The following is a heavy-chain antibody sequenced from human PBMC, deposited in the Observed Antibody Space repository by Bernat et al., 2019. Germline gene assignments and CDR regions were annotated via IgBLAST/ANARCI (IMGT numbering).Heavy chain of an antibody. Sequence: EVQLVESGGGLVQPGRSLRLSCAASGFTFDDYAMHWVRQAPGKGMEWVSGISWNSGNIGYADSVKGRFTISRDNAKNSLYLQMNSLRAEDTALFYCAKDIREYSGYDCEAFDIWGQGTMVTVSS. CDR2: ISWNSGNI. J-gene: IGHJ3*02. CDR3: AKDIREYSGYDCEAFDI. CDR1: GFTFDDYA. D-gene: IGHD5-12*01. V-gene: IGHV3-9*01.